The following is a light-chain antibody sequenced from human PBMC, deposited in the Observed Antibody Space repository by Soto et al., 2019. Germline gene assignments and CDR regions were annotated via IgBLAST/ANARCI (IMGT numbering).Light chain of an antibody. CDR2: EVS. V-gene: IGLV2-8*01. Sequence: SVLTQPPSASGAFGQSVTISCTGTSSDGGGYNYVSWYQQHPGKAPKLMIYEVSERPSGVPDRFSGSKSGNTASLTVSGLQADDEADYYCSSYSGTNYHYVFGTGTKVTVL. CDR1: SSDGGGYNY. CDR3: SSYSGTNYHYV. J-gene: IGLJ1*01.